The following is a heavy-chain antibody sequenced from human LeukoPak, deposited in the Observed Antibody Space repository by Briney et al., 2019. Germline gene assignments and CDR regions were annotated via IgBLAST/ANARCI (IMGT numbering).Heavy chain of an antibody. CDR1: GFSFRSHG. V-gene: IGHV3-23*01. CDR2: ISPRGDIT. D-gene: IGHD6-13*01. CDR3: AKDLIRYSSRWCLDY. Sequence: PGGSLRLSCAASGFSFRSHGMNWVRQAPGKGLEWVSGISPRGDITYYKDSVKGRFTISRDNSKNTLSLQMNSLRAEDTAVYYCAKDLIRYSSRWCLDYWGQGTLVTVSS. J-gene: IGHJ4*02.